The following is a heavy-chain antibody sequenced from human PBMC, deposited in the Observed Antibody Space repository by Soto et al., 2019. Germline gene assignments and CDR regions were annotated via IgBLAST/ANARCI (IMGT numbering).Heavy chain of an antibody. J-gene: IGHJ6*02. D-gene: IGHD2-2*01. CDR2: IIPVFGIA. Sequence: QVQLVQSGAEVKKPGSSVKVSCKASGGTFSRYSFTWVRQAPGHGLEWMGRIIPVFGIASYAQKFQGRVTITADKSTSTAYMELSSLRSEDTAVYYCAREDRDRETGLVPAAIGGMDVWGRGTTVTVSS. CDR1: GGTFSRYS. CDR3: AREDRDRETGLVPAAIGGMDV. V-gene: IGHV1-69*08.